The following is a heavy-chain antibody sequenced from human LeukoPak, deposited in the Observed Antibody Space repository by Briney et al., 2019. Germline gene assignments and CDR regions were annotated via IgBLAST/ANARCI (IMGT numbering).Heavy chain of an antibody. CDR3: ARVGPRDYYDSSGYGAFDI. V-gene: IGHV4-31*03. J-gene: IGHJ3*02. D-gene: IGHD3-22*01. CDR1: GGSISSSSYY. CDR2: IYYSGST. Sequence: SETLSLTCTVSGGSISSSSYYWGWIRQPPGKGLEWIGYIYYSGSTYYNPSLKSRVTISVDTSKNQFSLKLSSVTAADTAVYYCARVGPRDYYDSSGYGAFDIWGQGTMVTVSS.